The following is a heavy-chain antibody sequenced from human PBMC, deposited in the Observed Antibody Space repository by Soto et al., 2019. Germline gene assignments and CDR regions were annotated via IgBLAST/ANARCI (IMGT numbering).Heavy chain of an antibody. V-gene: IGHV4-30-2*01. CDR1: GGSISSGGYS. CDR2: IYHSGGT. Sequence: SKTLSLTCTVSGGSISSGGYSWNWIRQPPGKGLEWIGYIYHSGGTYYNPSLKSRVTISVDRSKNQFSLKLSSVTAADTAVYYCARLGSTYYEFDYWGQGSLVTVSS. D-gene: IGHD3-22*01. CDR3: ARLGSTYYEFDY. J-gene: IGHJ4*02.